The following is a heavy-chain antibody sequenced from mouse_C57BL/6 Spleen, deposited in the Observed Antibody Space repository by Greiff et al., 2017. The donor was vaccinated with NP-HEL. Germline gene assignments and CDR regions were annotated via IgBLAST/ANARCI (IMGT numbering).Heavy chain of an antibody. J-gene: IGHJ1*03. CDR3: ARNGYFDV. Sequence: VQLQQSGPELVKPGASVKISCKASGYAFSSSWMNWVKQRPGKGLEWVGRIYPGDGDTNYNGKFKGKATLTADKSSSTAYMPLSSLTSEDSAVYYCARNGYFDVWGTGTTVTVSS. CDR2: IYPGDGDT. CDR1: GYAFSSSW. V-gene: IGHV1-82*01.